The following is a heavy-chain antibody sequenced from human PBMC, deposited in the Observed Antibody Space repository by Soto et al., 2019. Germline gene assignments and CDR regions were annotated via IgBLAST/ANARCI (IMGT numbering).Heavy chain of an antibody. CDR1: GYTFTSYG. D-gene: IGHD3-3*01. J-gene: IGHJ4*02. CDR2: ITAYNDNT. Sequence: GASVKVSCKASGYTFTSYGLNWVRQAPGQGLEWMGWITAYNDNTNYAQKVQGRAILTIDTSTITGYMELRSLRSDDTAVYYCARGQIQSDFDYWGQGTLVTVSS. V-gene: IGHV1-18*04. CDR3: ARGQIQSDFDY.